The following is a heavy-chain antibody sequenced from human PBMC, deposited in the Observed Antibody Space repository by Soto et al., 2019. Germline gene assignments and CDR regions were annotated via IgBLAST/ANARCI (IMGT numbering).Heavy chain of an antibody. V-gene: IGHV3-9*01. Sequence: EVQLVESGGGLVQPGRSLRLSCAASGFTFDDYAMHWVRQAPGKGLEWVSRISWNSGSIGYADSVKGRFTISRDNAKNSLYLQMNGLGAEYWALYYCAKAVGSYGSFDYWGQGTLVTVSS. CDR3: AKAVGSYGSFDY. CDR1: GFTFDDYA. D-gene: IGHD5-18*01. CDR2: ISWNSGSI. J-gene: IGHJ4*02.